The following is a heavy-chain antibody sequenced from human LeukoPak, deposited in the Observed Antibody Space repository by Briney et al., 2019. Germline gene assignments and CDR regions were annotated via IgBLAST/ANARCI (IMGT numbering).Heavy chain of an antibody. V-gene: IGHV1-18*04. J-gene: IGHJ6*04. CDR1: GYTFTSHG. CDR3: ARANYYGSGSYYYYYGMDV. CDR2: ISAYNGNT. D-gene: IGHD3-10*01. Sequence: AAPVKVSCKASGYTFTSHGISWVRQAPGQGLEWMGWISAYNGNTNYAQKLQGRVTMTTDTSTSTAYMELRSLRSDDTAVYYCARANYYGSGSYYYYYGMDVWGKGTTVTVSS.